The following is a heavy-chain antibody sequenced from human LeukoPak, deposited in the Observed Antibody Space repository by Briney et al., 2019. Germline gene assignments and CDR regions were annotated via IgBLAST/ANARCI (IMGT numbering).Heavy chain of an antibody. D-gene: IGHD6-13*01. CDR3: ARDLTIVAAGTFGY. J-gene: IGHJ4*02. Sequence: GASVKVSCKASGYTFTSYGVSWVRQAPGQGLEWMGWISTYNGNTNYAQKFQGRVTMTTDTSMSTAYMELRSLRSDDTAIYYCARDLTIVAAGTFGYWGQGTLVTVSS. CDR2: ISTYNGNT. V-gene: IGHV1-18*01. CDR1: GYTFTSYG.